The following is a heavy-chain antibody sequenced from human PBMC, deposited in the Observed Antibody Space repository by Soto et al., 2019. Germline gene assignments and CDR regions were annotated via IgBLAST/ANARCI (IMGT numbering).Heavy chain of an antibody. V-gene: IGHV1-69*01. CDR1: GGTFSSYA. CDR2: IIPIFGTA. Sequence: QVQLVQSGAEVQKPGSSVKVSCKASGGTFSSYAISWVRQAPGQGLEWMGGIIPIFGTANYAQKFQGRVTITADESTSTAYMELSSLRSEDTAVYYCARSAAYCGGDCYSLSGNFDYWGQGTLVTVSS. CDR3: ARSAAYCGGDCYSLSGNFDY. J-gene: IGHJ4*02. D-gene: IGHD2-21*02.